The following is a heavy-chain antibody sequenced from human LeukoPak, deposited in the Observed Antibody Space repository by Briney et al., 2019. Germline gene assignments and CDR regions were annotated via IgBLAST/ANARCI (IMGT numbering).Heavy chain of an antibody. D-gene: IGHD3-22*01. J-gene: IGHJ4*02. CDR1: GFTVSSNY. CDR3: AREGYDSSGYQDY. Sequence: GGSLRLSCAASGFTVSSNYMSWVRQAPGKGLEWVSVIYSGGSTYYADSVKGRFTISRDNSKNTLYLQMNSLRAEDTAVYYCAREGYDSSGYQDYWGQGTLVTVSS. V-gene: IGHV3-53*01. CDR2: IYSGGST.